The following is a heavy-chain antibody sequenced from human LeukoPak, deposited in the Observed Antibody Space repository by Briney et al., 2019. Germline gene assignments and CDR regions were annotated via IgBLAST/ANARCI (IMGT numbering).Heavy chain of an antibody. CDR3: ARARYDSSGSDY. CDR1: GYTLTVYY. D-gene: IGHD3-22*01. Sequence: ASVKVSCKASGYTLTVYYIHWVRQAPGQGLEWMGIINPSGGSTSYAQKFQGRVTMTRDTSTSTVYMELSSLRSEDTAVYYCARARYDSSGSDYWGQGTLVTVSS. CDR2: INPSGGST. V-gene: IGHV1-46*01. J-gene: IGHJ4*02.